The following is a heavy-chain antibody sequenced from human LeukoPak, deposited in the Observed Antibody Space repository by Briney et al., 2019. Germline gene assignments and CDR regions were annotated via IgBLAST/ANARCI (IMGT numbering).Heavy chain of an antibody. V-gene: IGHV1-69*10. D-gene: IGHD6-19*01. Sequence: SVKVSCKASGGTFSSYAISWVRQAPGQGLEWLGGIIPILGIANYAQKFQGRVTITADKSTSTAYMELSSLRSEDTAVYYCARETRSGGPSDYWGQGTLVTVSS. CDR3: ARETRSGGPSDY. J-gene: IGHJ4*02. CDR1: GGTFSSYA. CDR2: IIPILGIA.